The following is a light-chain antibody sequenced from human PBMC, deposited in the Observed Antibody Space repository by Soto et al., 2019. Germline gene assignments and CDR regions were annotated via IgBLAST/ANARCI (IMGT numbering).Light chain of an antibody. Sequence: DLVMTQSPLSLPVTPGEPASISCRSSQSLLHSNGYNYLDWYLQKPGQSPQLLIYLGSNRASGVPDRFSGSGSGTDFTLKISRVEAEDVGVYYCMQALQTPRTFVQGTKLEIK. CDR3: MQALQTPRT. J-gene: IGKJ2*02. CDR2: LGS. CDR1: QSLLHSNGYNY. V-gene: IGKV2-28*01.